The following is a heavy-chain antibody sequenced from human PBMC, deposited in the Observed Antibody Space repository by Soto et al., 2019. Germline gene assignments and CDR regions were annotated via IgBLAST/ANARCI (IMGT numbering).Heavy chain of an antibody. CDR1: GFTFSSYA. J-gene: IGHJ3*02. V-gene: IGHV3-23*01. D-gene: IGHD3-3*01. CDR2: ISGSGGNT. Sequence: PGGSLRLSCAASGFTFSSYAMSWVRQAPGKGLEWVSSISGSGGNTYYADSVKGRFTISRDNSKNTLYLQMNSLRAEDTAVYYCAKAHSHYDFWSGSADAFDIWGQGTMVTVSS. CDR3: AKAHSHYDFWSGSADAFDI.